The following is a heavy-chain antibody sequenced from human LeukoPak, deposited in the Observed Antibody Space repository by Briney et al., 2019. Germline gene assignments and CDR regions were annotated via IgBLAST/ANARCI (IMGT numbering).Heavy chain of an antibody. CDR2: INPNSGGT. Sequence: ASVKVSCKASGYTFTGYYMHWVRQAPGQGLEWMGWINPNSGGTNYAQKFQGRVTMTRDTSISTAYMELSRLRSDDTAVYYCARDCGDYSNWFDPWGQGTLVTVSS. J-gene: IGHJ5*02. CDR3: ARDCGDYSNWFDP. V-gene: IGHV1-2*02. CDR1: GYTFTGYY. D-gene: IGHD4-17*01.